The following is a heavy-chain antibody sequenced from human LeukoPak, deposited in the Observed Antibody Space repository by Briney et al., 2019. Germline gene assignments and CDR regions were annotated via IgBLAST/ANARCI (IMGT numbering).Heavy chain of an antibody. Sequence: GASVKVSCKASGYRFTDYYMHGVRQAPGRGGDWMALSYPESGGTKNAQKFQGRVTLPRDTSINTAYMELSRLESDDTAVFYCTRGSRIGAPRNEVSDYWGQGTLVPVSS. J-gene: IGHJ4*02. CDR1: GYRFTDYY. V-gene: IGHV1-2*02. CDR2: SYPESGGT. D-gene: IGHD1-1*01. CDR3: TRGSRIGAPRNEVSDY.